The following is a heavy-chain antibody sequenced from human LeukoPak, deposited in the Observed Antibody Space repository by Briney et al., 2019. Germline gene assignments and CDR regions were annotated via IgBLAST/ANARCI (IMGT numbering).Heavy chain of an antibody. CDR1: GFTVSSNY. CDR3: AREEGYYFDY. J-gene: IGHJ4*02. CDR2: IYSGGST. Sequence: GGSLRLSCAASGFTVSSNYMSWVRQAPGKGLEWVSVIYSGGSTYYADSVKGRFTISRDNSKNTLYLQVNSLRAEDTAVFYCAREEGYYFDYWGQGTLVTVSS. V-gene: IGHV3-53*05.